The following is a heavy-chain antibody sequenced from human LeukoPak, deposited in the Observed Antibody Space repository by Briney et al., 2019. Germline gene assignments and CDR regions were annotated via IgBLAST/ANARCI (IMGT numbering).Heavy chain of an antibody. CDR2: IIPILGIA. V-gene: IGHV1-69*04. J-gene: IGHJ4*02. CDR1: GGPFSSYT. CDR3: AREGGTMVPPRYRFDY. D-gene: IGHD3-10*01. Sequence: SVKVSCKASGGPFSSYTISWVRQAPGQGLAWMGRIIPILGIANYAQKFQGRVTITADKSTSTAYMELSSLRSEDTAVYYCAREGGTMVPPRYRFDYWGQGTLVTVSS.